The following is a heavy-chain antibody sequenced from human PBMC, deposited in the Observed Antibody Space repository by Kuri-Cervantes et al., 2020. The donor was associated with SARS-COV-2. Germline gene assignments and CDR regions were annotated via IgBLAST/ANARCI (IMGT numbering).Heavy chain of an antibody. CDR2: ISSSGRTI. J-gene: IGHJ3*02. CDR3: AKDFSAIAAAGYDAFDI. CDR1: GFTFSSYE. Sequence: GESLKISCAASGFTFSSYEMNWVRQAPGKGLEWVSYISSSGRTIYYADSVKGRFTISRDNAKTSLYLQMNSLRAEDTAVYYCAKDFSAIAAAGYDAFDIWDQGTMVTVSS. D-gene: IGHD6-13*01. V-gene: IGHV3-48*03.